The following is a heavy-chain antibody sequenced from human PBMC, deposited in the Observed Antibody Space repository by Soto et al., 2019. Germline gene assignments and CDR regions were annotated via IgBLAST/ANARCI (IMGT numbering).Heavy chain of an antibody. CDR1: GYSFTNYW. CDR2: IYPGDSDT. J-gene: IGHJ4*02. D-gene: IGHD3-22*01. V-gene: IGHV5-51*01. Sequence: GESLKISCKGSGYSFTNYWIGWVRQMPVKGLEWMGIIYPGDSDTRYSPSFQGQVTISADKSISTAYMQWSSLKASDTAMYYCARLLFYNSSGYFKYWGQGTLVTVS. CDR3: ARLLFYNSSGYFKY.